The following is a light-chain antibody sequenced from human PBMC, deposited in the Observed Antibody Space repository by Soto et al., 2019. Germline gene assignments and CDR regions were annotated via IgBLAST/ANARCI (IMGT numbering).Light chain of an antibody. V-gene: IGKV3-15*01. J-gene: IGKJ1*01. Sequence: EIVMTQSPATLSVSPGERATLSCRASQSVSSDLAWYHQKPGQAPRLLIYSASTRATGIPARFSGSGSGTEFTLTINGLQSEDFAVYYCQQYNNWSRTFGQGTKVEIK. CDR2: SAS. CDR3: QQYNNWSRT. CDR1: QSVSSD.